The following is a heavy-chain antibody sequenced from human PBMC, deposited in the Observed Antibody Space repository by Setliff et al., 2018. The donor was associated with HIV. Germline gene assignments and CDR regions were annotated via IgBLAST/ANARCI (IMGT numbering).Heavy chain of an antibody. CDR1: GFTFSGFA. Sequence: GESLKISCLASGFTFSGFAMHWFRQAPGKGLEYLSVISYNGGNIHYADSVKGRFTVSRDNSRNTVFLQMNSLTIEDTAVYYCVKDSLGWDSRGTFDYWGQGTLVTVSS. V-gene: IGHV3-64D*09. CDR2: ISYNGGNI. CDR3: VKDSLGWDSRGTFDY. J-gene: IGHJ4*02. D-gene: IGHD1-26*01.